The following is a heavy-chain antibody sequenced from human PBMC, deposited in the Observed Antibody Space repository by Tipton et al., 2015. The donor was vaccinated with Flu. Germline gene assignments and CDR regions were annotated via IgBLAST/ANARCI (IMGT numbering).Heavy chain of an antibody. V-gene: IGHV4-59*08. CDR1: NGSLSSFY. CDR3: ARRDYSNYVSDPKSWFDP. CDR2: IYNSVYT. J-gene: IGHJ5*02. Sequence: LRLSCTVSNGSLSSFYWNWIRQSPGKRLEWIGYIYNSVYTKYNPSLKSRVTISVDTSKNQFSLNMRSVTAADMAVYYCARRDYSNYVSDPKSWFDPWGQRTLVAVSS. D-gene: IGHD4-11*01.